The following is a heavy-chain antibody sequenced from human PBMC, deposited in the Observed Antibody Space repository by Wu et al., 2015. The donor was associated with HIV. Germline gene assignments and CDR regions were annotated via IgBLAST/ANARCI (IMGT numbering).Heavy chain of an antibody. CDR2: LYSTGST. CDR1: GGSINNYY. D-gene: IGHD5-12*01. V-gene: IGHV4-4*07. CDR3: ASGYDLEGS. J-gene: IGHJ4*02. Sequence: QVQVQESGPGLVKPSETLSLTCSVSGGSINNYYWNWIRQSAGKGLEWIGRLYSTGSTKIGPLYSTGSTNYNPSLKGRVAMSVDTSKNHFSLKLSSVTAADTAVYYCASGYDLEGSWGQGTLVTVSS.